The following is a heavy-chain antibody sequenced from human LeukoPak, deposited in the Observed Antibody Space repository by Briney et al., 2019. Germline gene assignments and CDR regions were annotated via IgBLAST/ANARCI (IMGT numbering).Heavy chain of an antibody. CDR3: AKDRGYSYGYATYFDY. CDR1: GFTFSSYG. J-gene: IGHJ4*02. Sequence: GGSLRLSCAASGFTFSSYGMHWVRQAPGKGLEWVAVIWYDGSNKYYADSVKGRFTISRDNSKNTLYLQMNSLRAEDTAVYYCAKDRGYSYGYATYFDYWGQGTLVTVSS. CDR2: IWYDGSNK. D-gene: IGHD5-18*01. V-gene: IGHV3-33*06.